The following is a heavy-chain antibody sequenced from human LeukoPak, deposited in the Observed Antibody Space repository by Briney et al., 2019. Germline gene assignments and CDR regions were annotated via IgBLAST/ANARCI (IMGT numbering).Heavy chain of an antibody. CDR1: GGSISSYY. Sequence: SETLSLTCTVSGGSISSYYWSWIRQPPGKGLEWIGYIYYSGSTNYNPSLKSRVTISVDRSKNQFSLKLSSVTAADTAVYYCARGGYDILTAYYNYYGMDVWGQGTTVTVSS. CDR2: IYYSGST. V-gene: IGHV4-59*12. J-gene: IGHJ6*02. D-gene: IGHD3-9*01. CDR3: ARGGYDILTAYYNYYGMDV.